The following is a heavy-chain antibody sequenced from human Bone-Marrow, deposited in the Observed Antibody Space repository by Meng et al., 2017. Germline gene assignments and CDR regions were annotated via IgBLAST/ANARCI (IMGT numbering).Heavy chain of an antibody. CDR1: GYTFTGYY. J-gene: IGHJ3*02. D-gene: IGHD3-22*01. V-gene: IGHV1-2*06. CDR3: ARVLAYYYDSSGYSPYDAFDI. Sequence: ASAKVFCKASGYTFTGYYMHWVRQAPGQGLEWMGRINPNSGGTNYAQKFQGRVTMTRDTSISTAYMELSRLRSDDTAVYYCARVLAYYYDSSGYSPYDAFDIWGQGTMVTGSS. CDR2: INPNSGGT.